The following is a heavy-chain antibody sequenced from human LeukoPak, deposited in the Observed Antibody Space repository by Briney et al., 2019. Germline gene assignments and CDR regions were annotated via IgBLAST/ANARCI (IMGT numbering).Heavy chain of an antibody. V-gene: IGHV1-46*01. J-gene: IGHJ5*02. CDR1: GYTFTGYY. D-gene: IGHD2-2*01. CDR2: INPSDGST. Sequence: ASVKVSCKASGYTFTGYYMHWVRQAPGQGLEWMGIINPSDGSTTYAQKFQDRVTMTRDTSTSTAYMELRSLRSDDTAVYYCARAVEYQLLRKKGDKQAGYNWFDPWGQGTLVTVSS. CDR3: ARAVEYQLLRKKGDKQAGYNWFDP.